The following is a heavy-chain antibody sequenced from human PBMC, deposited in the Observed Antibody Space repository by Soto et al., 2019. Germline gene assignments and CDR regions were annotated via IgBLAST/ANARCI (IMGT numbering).Heavy chain of an antibody. CDR2: IDDSGST. D-gene: IGHD6-19*01. J-gene: IGHJ4*02. CDR3: ARGGSSGWYLDY. Sequence: QVQLQESGPGLVKPSETLSLTCTVSGGSLNSYFWTWLRQPPGRGLECIAYIDDSGSTTSSPSLRGRVTISVDTSTNQFSLNLKSVTAADTAVYYCARGGSSGWYLDYWGLGTLVTVSS. CDR1: GGSLNSYF. V-gene: IGHV4-59*01.